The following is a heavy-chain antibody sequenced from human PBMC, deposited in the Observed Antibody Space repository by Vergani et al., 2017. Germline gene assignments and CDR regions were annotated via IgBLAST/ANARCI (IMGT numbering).Heavy chain of an antibody. CDR2: IYTSGST. CDR3: ASAIVVVPAAIEWFDP. J-gene: IGHJ5*02. CDR1: GGSISSYY. V-gene: IGHV4-4*07. D-gene: IGHD2-2*01. Sequence: QVQLQESGPGLVKPSETLSLTCTVSGGSISSYYWSWIRQPAGKGLEWIGRIYTSGSTNYNPSLNSRVTMSVDTSKNQFSLKLSSVTAADTAVYYCASAIVVVPAAIEWFDPWGQGTLVTVSS.